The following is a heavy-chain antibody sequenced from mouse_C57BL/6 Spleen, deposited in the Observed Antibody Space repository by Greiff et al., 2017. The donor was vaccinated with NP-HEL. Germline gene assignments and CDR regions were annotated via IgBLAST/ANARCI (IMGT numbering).Heavy chain of an antibody. CDR1: GYAFSSYW. Sequence: VQLQQSGAELVKPGASVKISCKASGYAFSSYWMNWVKQRPGKGLEWIGQIYPGDGDTNYNGKFKGKATLTADKSSSTAYMQLSSLTSEDSAVYFCAKPLTGLYAMDDWGQGTSVTVSS. D-gene: IGHD4-1*01. CDR3: AKPLTGLYAMDD. V-gene: IGHV1-80*01. J-gene: IGHJ4*01. CDR2: IYPGDGDT.